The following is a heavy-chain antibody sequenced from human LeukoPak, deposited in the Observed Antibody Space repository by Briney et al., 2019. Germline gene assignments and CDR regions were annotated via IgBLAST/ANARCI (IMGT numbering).Heavy chain of an antibody. CDR2: IYHSGRT. D-gene: IGHD2-15*01. J-gene: IGHJ3*02. CDR3: ARDSNPYCSGGSCTAFDI. V-gene: IGHV4-38-2*02. CDR1: GYSITNNYY. Sequence: PSETLSLTCTVSGYSITNNYYWDWVRQPPGKGLEWIASIYHSGRTYYNPALKSRVTISVDTSKNQFSLKLSSVTAADTAVYYCARDSNPYCSGGSCTAFDIWGQGTMVTVSS.